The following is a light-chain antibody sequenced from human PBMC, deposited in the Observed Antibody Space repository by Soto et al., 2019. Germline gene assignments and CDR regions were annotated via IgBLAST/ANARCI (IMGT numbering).Light chain of an antibody. V-gene: IGKV3-20*01. CDR1: QSVSSSY. CDR2: GAS. J-gene: IGKJ1*01. CDR3: QQYGSSPPWT. Sequence: EIVLTQSPGTLSLSPGERATLSCRASQSVSSSYLAWYQQKHGQAPRLLIYGASSRATGIPDRFSGSGSGTEFTLTISRREPEEFAVYYCQQYGSSPPWTFGQGTKGEIK.